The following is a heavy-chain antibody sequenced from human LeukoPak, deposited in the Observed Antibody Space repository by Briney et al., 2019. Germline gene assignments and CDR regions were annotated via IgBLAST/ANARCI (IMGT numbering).Heavy chain of an antibody. CDR1: GFTFDDYA. V-gene: IGHV3-9*01. D-gene: IGHD3-9*01. CDR3: AKGRYDILTGYSFDY. CDR2: ISWNSGSI. J-gene: IGHJ4*02. Sequence: GGSLRLSCAASGFTFDDYAMHWVRQAPGKGLEWVSGISWNSGSIGYADSVKGRFTISRDNAKNSLYLQMNSLRAEDTALYYCAKGRYDILTGYSFDYWGQGTLVTVSS.